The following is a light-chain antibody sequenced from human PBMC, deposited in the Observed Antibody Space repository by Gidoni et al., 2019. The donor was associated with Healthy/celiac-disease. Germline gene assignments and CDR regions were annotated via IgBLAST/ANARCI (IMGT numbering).Light chain of an antibody. V-gene: IGLV2-23*01. CDR1: SSDVGSYNL. CDR3: GSYAGSSTHVV. J-gene: IGLJ2*01. CDR2: EGR. Sequence: QSALTQPAYVPGSPGQSIINSCTGTSSDVGSYNLVSWYQQHPDKAPTLMIYEGRKRPSGVSNRFSGSKSGNTASLTISGLQAEDEADYYYGSYAGSSTHVVFGGGTKLTVL.